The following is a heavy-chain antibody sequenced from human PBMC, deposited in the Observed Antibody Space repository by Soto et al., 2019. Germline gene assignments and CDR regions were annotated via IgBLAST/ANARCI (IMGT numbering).Heavy chain of an antibody. D-gene: IGHD5-18*01. Sequence: GGSLRLSCAASGFTFSDYYMSWIRQAPGKGLEWVSYISSSGSTIYYADSVKGRFTISRDNAKNSLYLQMNSLRAEDTAVYYCARVVDTAMAVPYYYYYMDVWGKGTTVTVSS. J-gene: IGHJ6*03. V-gene: IGHV3-11*01. CDR2: ISSSGSTI. CDR3: ARVVDTAMAVPYYYYYMDV. CDR1: GFTFSDYY.